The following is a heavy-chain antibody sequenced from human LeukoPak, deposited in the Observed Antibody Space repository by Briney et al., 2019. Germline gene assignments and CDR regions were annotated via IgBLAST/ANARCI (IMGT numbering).Heavy chain of an antibody. CDR2: INPAGDSV. J-gene: IGHJ5*02. D-gene: IGHD2-15*01. V-gene: IGHV1-46*01. Sequence: ASVNVSCAASGYTFINDYTHWVRQAPGQGLEWMGRINPAGDSVNYAQKFQDRVTMTRDTSTDITYLELGSLRSEDTAIYYCARRMADGGTNHWGQGTLVTVSS. CDR3: ARRMADGGTNH. CDR1: GYTFINDY.